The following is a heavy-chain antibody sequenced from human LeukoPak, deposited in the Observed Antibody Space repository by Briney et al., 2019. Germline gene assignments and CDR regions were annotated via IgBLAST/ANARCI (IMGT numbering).Heavy chain of an antibody. CDR2: INPNSGGT. CDR1: GYTFTGYY. CDR3: ARGPTRDIVVVPAAIGPIYGMDV. Sequence: ASVKVSCKASGYTFTGYYMHWVRQAPGQGLEWMGWINPNSGGTNYAQKFQGRVTMTRDTSISTAYMELSRLRSDDTAVYYCARGPTRDIVVVPAAIGPIYGMDVWGQGTTITVSS. J-gene: IGHJ6*02. V-gene: IGHV1-2*02. D-gene: IGHD2-2*02.